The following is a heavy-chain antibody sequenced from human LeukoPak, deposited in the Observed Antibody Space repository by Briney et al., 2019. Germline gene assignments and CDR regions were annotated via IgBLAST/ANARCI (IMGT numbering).Heavy chain of an antibody. CDR1: GFTFSSYG. D-gene: IGHD2-2*01. V-gene: IGHV3-33*06. Sequence: GGSLRLSCAASGFTFSSYGMHWVRQAPGKGLEWVEGIWYDGSNKYYADSVKDRFTISRDNSKNTLYLQMNSLRAEDTAVYYCAKDYCSSTSCPPRSGYYYYYMDVWGKGTTVTVSS. J-gene: IGHJ6*03. CDR3: AKDYCSSTSCPPRSGYYYYYMDV. CDR2: IWYDGSNK.